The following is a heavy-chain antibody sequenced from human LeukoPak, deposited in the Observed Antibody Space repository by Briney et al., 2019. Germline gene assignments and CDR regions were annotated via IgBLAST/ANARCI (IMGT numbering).Heavy chain of an antibody. CDR3: ARSRDGYNYFFDH. CDR2: IYYSGIN. J-gene: IGHJ4*02. V-gene: IGHV4-28*01. Sequence: PSDTLSLTCVVSGSSINSSNWWGWIRQPPGKGLEWIGYIYYSGINHYNPSLKSRVTMSVDTSKNQFSLKLSSVSAVDTAVYYCARSRDGYNYFFDHWGQGTLVTVS. CDR1: GSSINSSNW. D-gene: IGHD5-24*01.